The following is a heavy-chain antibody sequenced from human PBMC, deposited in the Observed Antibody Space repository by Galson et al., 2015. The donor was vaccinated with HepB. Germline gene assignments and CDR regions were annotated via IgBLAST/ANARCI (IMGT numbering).Heavy chain of an antibody. CDR3: FFLRGLDLKPLDS. CDR1: TFIFNTYS. CDR2: ISFSSTTI. J-gene: IGHJ4*02. D-gene: IGHD3-3*01. V-gene: IGHV3-48*04. Sequence: SLRLSCAASTFIFNTYSMYWVRQAPGKGLEWVSYISFSSTTIYYADSVKGRFTISRYNAKNSLYLQMNSLRAEDTAVYYCFFLRGLDLKPLDSWGQGTLVTVSS.